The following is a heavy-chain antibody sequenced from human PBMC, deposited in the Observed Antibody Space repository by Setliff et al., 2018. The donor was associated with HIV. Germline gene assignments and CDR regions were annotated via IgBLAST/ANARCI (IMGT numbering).Heavy chain of an antibody. V-gene: IGHV1-69*02. CDR3: ASTTYYYDSSGHPPGWFDP. CDR2: VIPILGIA. D-gene: IGHD3-22*01. J-gene: IGHJ5*02. Sequence: ASVKVSCKASGGTFSSYTISWVRQAPGQGLEWMGRVIPILGIANNAQKFQGRVTMTADKSTSIAYMELSSLRTDDTAVYYFASTTYYYDSSGHPPGWFDPWGQGTLVTVSS. CDR1: GGTFSSYT.